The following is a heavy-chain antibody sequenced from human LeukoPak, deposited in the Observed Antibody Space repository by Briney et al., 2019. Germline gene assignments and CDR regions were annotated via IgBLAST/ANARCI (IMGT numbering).Heavy chain of an antibody. D-gene: IGHD4-11*01. CDR1: GFTFSNYW. CDR3: ARKDTVTGYNWFDP. J-gene: IGHJ5*02. CDR2: IKQDGSDK. V-gene: IGHV3-7*01. Sequence: GGSLRLSCAASGFTFSNYWMSWVRQAPGKGLEWVASIKQDGSDKYYVDSVRGRFTISRDNVDNSLYLQMNSLRAEDTAVYYCARKDTVTGYNWFDPWGQGTLVTVSS.